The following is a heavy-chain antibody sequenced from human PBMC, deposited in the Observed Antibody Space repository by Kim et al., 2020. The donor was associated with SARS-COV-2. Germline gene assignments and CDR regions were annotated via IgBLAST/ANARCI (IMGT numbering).Heavy chain of an antibody. D-gene: IGHD2-15*01. V-gene: IGHV4-4*07. Sequence: NHYHAYLKRRVTMSVDTSKNPFYMELSSVAAAETAVYYCARDGVSGGIDYWGQGTLVTVSS. CDR3: ARDGVSGGIDY. CDR2: N. J-gene: IGHJ4*02.